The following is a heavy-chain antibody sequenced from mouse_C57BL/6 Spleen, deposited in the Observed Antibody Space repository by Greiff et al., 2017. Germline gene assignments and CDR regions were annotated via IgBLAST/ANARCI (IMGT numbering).Heavy chain of an antibody. CDR1: GYTFTDYN. CDR2: INPNNGGT. J-gene: IGHJ4*01. V-gene: IGHV1-22*01. CDR3: ARSVAIDD. Sequence: EVQGVESGPELVKPGASVKMSCKASGYTFTDYNMHWVKQSHGKSLEWIGYINPNNGGTSSNRKFKGKATFTVNNSSSTAYMELRSLTSDDSAVYYCARSVAIDDWGQGTSVTVSS.